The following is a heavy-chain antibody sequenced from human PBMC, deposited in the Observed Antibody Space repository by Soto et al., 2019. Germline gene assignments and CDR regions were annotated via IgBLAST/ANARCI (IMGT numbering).Heavy chain of an antibody. V-gene: IGHV4-39*01. D-gene: IGHD1-20*01. CDR1: SGSISVTNVF. CDR2: IDYSGTA. Sequence: SETLSLTCTVSSGSISVTNVFWGWVRQPLGKGLEWIGNIDYSGTAYFSPSLATRVTFHVDTSKNQFSLTLYSVTAADTAVYYCARITGRHLDYWGQGILVTVSS. CDR3: ARITGRHLDY. J-gene: IGHJ4*02.